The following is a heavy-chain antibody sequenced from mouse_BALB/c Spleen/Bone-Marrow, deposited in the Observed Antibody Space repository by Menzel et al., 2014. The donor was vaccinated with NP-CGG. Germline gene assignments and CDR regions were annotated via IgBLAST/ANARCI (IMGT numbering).Heavy chain of an antibody. V-gene: IGHV14-3*02. CDR2: IDPANGNT. Sequence: EVKLMESGAELVKPGASVKLSCTASGFNIKDTYMHWVKQRPEQGLEWIGRIDPANGNTKYDPKFQGKATITADTSSNTAYLQLSSLTSEDTAVYYCAVYDYEGFAYWGQGPLVPVSA. D-gene: IGHD2-4*01. J-gene: IGHJ3*01. CDR3: AVYDYEGFAY. CDR1: GFNIKDTY.